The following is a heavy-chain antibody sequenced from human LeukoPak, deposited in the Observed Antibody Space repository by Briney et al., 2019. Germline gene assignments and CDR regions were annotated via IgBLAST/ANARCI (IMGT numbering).Heavy chain of an antibody. D-gene: IGHD5-24*01. Sequence: SETLSLTCTASGDSISSGGYYWSWIRQHPGKGLEWIGYIYYSGTTYYNPSPKSRLTISVDTSKNQFSLSLSSVTAADTAVYYCARDRDGYNFLDYWGQGTLVTVSS. CDR3: ARDRDGYNFLDY. V-gene: IGHV4-31*03. CDR2: IYYSGTT. J-gene: IGHJ4*02. CDR1: GDSISSGGYY.